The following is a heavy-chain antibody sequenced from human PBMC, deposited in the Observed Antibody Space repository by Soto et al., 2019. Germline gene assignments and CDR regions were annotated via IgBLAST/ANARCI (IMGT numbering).Heavy chain of an antibody. D-gene: IGHD3-9*01. CDR1: GFSLSTSGVG. Sequence: QITLKESGPTLVIPTQTLTLTCPFSGFSLSTSGVGVGWIRQPPGKALEWLAVIYWDDSKHYSPSLRSRLTITKDTSKNQVVLTMTNMDPMDTGTYYCAHKGPEDWPLDYWGQGTLVTVSS. CDR3: AHKGPEDWPLDY. CDR2: IYWDDSK. J-gene: IGHJ4*02. V-gene: IGHV2-5*02.